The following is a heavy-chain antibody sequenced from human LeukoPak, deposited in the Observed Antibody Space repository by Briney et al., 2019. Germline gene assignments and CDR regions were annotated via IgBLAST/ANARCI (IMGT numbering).Heavy chain of an antibody. V-gene: IGHV3-20*01. Sequence: GGSLRLSCAAPGFTFDDYGMSWVRQAPGKGLEWACGINWNGGSTGYADSVTGRFPISRDNAKTSLYLQMNGLRAEDTALYHCARSGGSQEIDYWGQGTLVTVSS. CDR3: ARSGGSQEIDY. CDR1: GFTFDDYG. D-gene: IGHD1-26*01. CDR2: INWNGGST. J-gene: IGHJ4*02.